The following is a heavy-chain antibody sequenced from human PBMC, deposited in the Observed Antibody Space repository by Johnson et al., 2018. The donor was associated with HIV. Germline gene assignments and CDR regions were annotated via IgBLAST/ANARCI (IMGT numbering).Heavy chain of an antibody. CDR3: AGAEPWDRRHYAFDI. V-gene: IGHV3-53*01. D-gene: IGHD1-1*01. J-gene: IGHJ3*02. Sequence: VQLVESGGGLIQPGGSLRLSCEASGFTVRSNYISWVRQAPGKGLEWVSVIYSGGDTYYADSMRGRLTISRDNSKNTVYLQMNSLRAEDTAVYYCAGAEPWDRRHYAFDIWGQGTVVTVSS. CDR2: IYSGGDT. CDR1: GFTVRSNY.